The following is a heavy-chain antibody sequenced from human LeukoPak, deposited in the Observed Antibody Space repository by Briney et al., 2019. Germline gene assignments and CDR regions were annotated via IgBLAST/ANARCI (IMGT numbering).Heavy chain of an antibody. J-gene: IGHJ4*02. CDR2: IIPLFGTA. V-gene: IGHV1-69*01. CDR1: GGTFSSAA. Sequence: SVRVSCKASGGTFSSAAVSWVRQAPGQGLEWMGGIIPLFGTANYAQKFQGRVTITAHESTSTAYVEISSLRSEDTAVYYCARPQTGLRLLSLTEWGQGTLVTVSS. D-gene: IGHD3-3*01. CDR3: ARPQTGLRLLSLTE.